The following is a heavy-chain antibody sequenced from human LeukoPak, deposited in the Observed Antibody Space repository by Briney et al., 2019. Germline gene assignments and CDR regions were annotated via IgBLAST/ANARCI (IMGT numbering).Heavy chain of an antibody. V-gene: IGHV1-2*06. Sequence: ASVKVSXKASGYTFTGYYMHWVRQAPGQGLEWMGRINPNSRGTKYAQKFQGRVTMTRDTSISTAYMELSRLRSDDTAVYYCARGDTAMPHLPFDYWGQGTLVTVSS. D-gene: IGHD5-18*01. CDR3: ARGDTAMPHLPFDY. CDR1: GYTFTGYY. CDR2: INPNSRGT. J-gene: IGHJ4*02.